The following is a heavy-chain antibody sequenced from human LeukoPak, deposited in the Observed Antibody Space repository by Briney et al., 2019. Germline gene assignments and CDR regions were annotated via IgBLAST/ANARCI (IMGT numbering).Heavy chain of an antibody. D-gene: IGHD3-22*01. J-gene: IGHJ5*02. Sequence: SGTLSLTCAVSGGPISSSNWWSWVRQPPGKGLEWIGYIYHSGSSYYNPSLMSRATISVDRSKNQFSLNLISVTAADTAVYYCVRDYYDSSGCGFDPWGQGTLVIVSS. V-gene: IGHV4-4*02. CDR3: VRDYYDSSGCGFDP. CDR1: GGPISSSNW. CDR2: IYHSGSS.